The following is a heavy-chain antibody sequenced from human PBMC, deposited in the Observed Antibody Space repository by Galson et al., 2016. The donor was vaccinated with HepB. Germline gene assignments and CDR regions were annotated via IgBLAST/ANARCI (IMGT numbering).Heavy chain of an antibody. CDR2: VNRAGSNT. CDR3: AKGISWSRTWDDC. J-gene: IGHJ4*02. Sequence: SLRLSCAASGFTFSTYAMSWVRQAPGKGLEWVSSVNRAGSNTNYADSVNGRFTISRDNSKNTLYLQLNSLRSEDTAMYYCAKGISWSRTWDDCWGQGTLVTVSS. D-gene: IGHD6-13*01. CDR1: GFTFSTYA. V-gene: IGHV3-23*05.